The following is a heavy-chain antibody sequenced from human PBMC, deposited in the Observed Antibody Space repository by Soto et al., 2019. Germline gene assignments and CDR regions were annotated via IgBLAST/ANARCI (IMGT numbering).Heavy chain of an antibody. D-gene: IGHD6-19*01. CDR1: GFTFGDYA. Sequence: GGSLRLSCTASGFTFGDYAMSWFRQAPGKGLEWVGFIRSKAYGGTTEYAASVKGRFTISRDDSKSIAYLQMNSLRTEDTAVYYCTRVGNFSVAVAGTYYYYGMDVWGQGTTVTVSS. J-gene: IGHJ6*02. CDR2: IRSKAYGGTT. CDR3: TRVGNFSVAVAGTYYYYGMDV. V-gene: IGHV3-49*03.